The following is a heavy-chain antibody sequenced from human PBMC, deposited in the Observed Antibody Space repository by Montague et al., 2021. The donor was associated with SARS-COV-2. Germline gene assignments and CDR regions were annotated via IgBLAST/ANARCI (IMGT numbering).Heavy chain of an antibody. Sequence: SETLSLTCSVSGDSITYFYWSWIRQAPGKGLEWIGHIYSRGSTKYNPSLESRVTISADTSTNHFSLNLRSVTAADTAVYFCARHRQYTQGETFFDSWGQGTLVTVSS. D-gene: IGHD1-26*01. V-gene: IGHV4-59*08. CDR2: IYSRGST. CDR3: ARHRQYTQGETFFDS. J-gene: IGHJ4*02. CDR1: GDSITYFY.